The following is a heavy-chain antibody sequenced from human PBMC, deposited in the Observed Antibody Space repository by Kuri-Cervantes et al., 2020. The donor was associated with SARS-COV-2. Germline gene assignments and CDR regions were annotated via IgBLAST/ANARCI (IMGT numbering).Heavy chain of an antibody. D-gene: IGHD7-27*01. J-gene: IGHJ6*03. V-gene: IGHV3-48*01. CDR2: ISGSGTI. Sequence: LSLTCAASGFTFSTYGFNWVRQAPGKGLEWISYISGSGTIYYVDSVKGRFTISRDNGKNSVFLQMNSLRADDTAVYYCARVAWGYYNYYMDVWGKGTTVTVSS. CDR3: ARVAWGYYNYYMDV. CDR1: GFTFSTYG.